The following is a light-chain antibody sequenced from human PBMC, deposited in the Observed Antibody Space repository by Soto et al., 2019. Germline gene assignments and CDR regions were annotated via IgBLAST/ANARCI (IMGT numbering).Light chain of an antibody. CDR3: QQYNNWPLLT. CDR1: QYISSY. Sequence: QLTQSPSSLSAAGGARVPITCRAPQYISSYLAWYQQNPGKAPKLLIYTASTLQSGVPSRFSGSGSGTDFTLTISSLQPEDFAVYYCQQYNNWPLLTFGGGTKVDIK. CDR2: TAS. V-gene: IGKV1-9*01. J-gene: IGKJ4*01.